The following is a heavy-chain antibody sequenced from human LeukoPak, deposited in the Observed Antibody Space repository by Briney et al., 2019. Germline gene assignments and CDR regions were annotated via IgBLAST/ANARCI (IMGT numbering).Heavy chain of an antibody. CDR1: GLTFSSYS. D-gene: IGHD3-9*01. CDR2: IRSKAYGGTT. J-gene: IGHJ4*02. CDR3: SRRARYFDWLLTLSFDY. V-gene: IGHV3-49*04. Sequence: GGSLRLSCAVSGLTFSSYSMSWVRQAPGKGLEWVGFIRSKAYGGTTEYAASVKGRFTISRDDSKSIAYLQMNSLKTEDTAVYYCSRRARYFDWLLTLSFDYWGQGTLVTVSS.